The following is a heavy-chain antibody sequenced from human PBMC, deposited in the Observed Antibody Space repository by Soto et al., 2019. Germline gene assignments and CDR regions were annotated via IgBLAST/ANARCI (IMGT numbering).Heavy chain of an antibody. CDR3: ARGLYYYDSRGYWGY. Sequence: PGGSLRLSCAASGFTFSDYDMTWVRQAPGKGLEWVSHISGRTNYTNNADSVKGRFTISRDNAKNSVYLQMNSLRDEDTAVYYCARGLYYYDSRGYWGYWGQGTLVTVSS. D-gene: IGHD3-22*01. CDR2: ISGRTNYT. CDR1: GFTFSDYD. V-gene: IGHV3-11*06. J-gene: IGHJ4*02.